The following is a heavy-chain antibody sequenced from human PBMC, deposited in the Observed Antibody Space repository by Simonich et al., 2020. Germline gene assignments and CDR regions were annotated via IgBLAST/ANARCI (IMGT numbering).Heavy chain of an antibody. D-gene: IGHD6-13*01. CDR2: INHSGST. CDR1: GGSFSGYY. J-gene: IGHJ1*01. V-gene: IGHV4-34*01. Sequence: QVQLKQWGAGLLKPSETLSLTCAVYGGSFSGYYWSWIRQPPGKGLEWIGEINHSGSTNYTPSLKSRVTISVDTSKNQFSLKLSSVTAADTAVYYCARGLRVAAAGTAFQHWGQGTLVTVSS. CDR3: ARGLRVAAAGTAFQH.